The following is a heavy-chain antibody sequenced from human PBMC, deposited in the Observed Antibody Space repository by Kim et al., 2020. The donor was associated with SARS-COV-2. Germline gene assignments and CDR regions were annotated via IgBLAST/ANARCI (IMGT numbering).Heavy chain of an antibody. CDR3: VRQGGDY. V-gene: IGHV3-73*01. CDR1: GFTFSGSG. CDR2: IRSKTKSYAT. J-gene: IGHJ4*02. Sequence: GGSLRLSCAASGFTFSGSGIHWVRQASGKGLEWVGHIRSKTKSYATVYAASVKGRFTISRDDSKNTAYLQMNSLKTDDTAVYYCVRQGGDYWGQGTLVTV.